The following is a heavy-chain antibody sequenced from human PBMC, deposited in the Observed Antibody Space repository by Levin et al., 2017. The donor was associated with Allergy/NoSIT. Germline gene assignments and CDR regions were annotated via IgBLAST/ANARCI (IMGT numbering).Heavy chain of an antibody. CDR1: GFTFSSYS. CDR3: ARDKDYGSGSYYYPSGFDY. CDR2: ISSSSSTI. D-gene: IGHD3-10*01. J-gene: IGHJ4*02. Sequence: LSLTCAASGFTFSSYSMNWVRQAPGKGLEWVSYISSSSSTIYYADSVKGRFTISRDNAKNSLYLQMNSLRDEDTAVYYCARDKDYGSGSYYYPSGFDYWGQGTLVTVSS. V-gene: IGHV3-48*02.